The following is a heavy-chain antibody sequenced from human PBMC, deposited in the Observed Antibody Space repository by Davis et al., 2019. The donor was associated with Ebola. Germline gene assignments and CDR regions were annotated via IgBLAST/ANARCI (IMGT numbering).Heavy chain of an antibody. CDR1: GFTFSSYE. CDR2: ISSSGTTI. CDR3: ARGYSTFDY. V-gene: IGHV3-48*03. Sequence: GESLKISCAASGFTFSSYEMNWVRQAPGKGLEWVSYISSSGTTIYYADSVKGRFTISRDNAKNSLYLQMNSLRDEDTAIYYCARGYSTFDYWGQGTLVTVSS. J-gene: IGHJ4*02. D-gene: IGHD2/OR15-2a*01.